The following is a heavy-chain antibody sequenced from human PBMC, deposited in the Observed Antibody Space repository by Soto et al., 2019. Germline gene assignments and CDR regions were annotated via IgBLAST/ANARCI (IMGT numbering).Heavy chain of an antibody. CDR1: GYTFSTYA. CDR2: ISGSGGST. V-gene: IGHV3-23*01. CDR3: ARESYDYVWETYRPPGY. Sequence: EVQLLESGGGLVQPGGSLRLSCAASGYTFSTYAMSWVRQAPGKGLEWVSAISGSGGSTYYADSVKGRFTISRDNSKNTLYLQMHSLRAEDTAVYYRARESYDYVWETYRPPGYWGQGTLVTVSS. D-gene: IGHD3-16*02. J-gene: IGHJ4*02.